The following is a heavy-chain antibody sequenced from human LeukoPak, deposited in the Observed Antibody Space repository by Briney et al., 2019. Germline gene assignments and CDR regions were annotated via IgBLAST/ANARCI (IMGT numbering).Heavy chain of an antibody. J-gene: IGHJ4*02. Sequence: SETLSLTCTVSGGSISSYYWSWIRQPPGKGLEWIGYIYYSGSTNYNPSLKSRVTISVDTSKNQFSLKLSSVTAADTAVYYCARKMGYCSSTSCLNYYFDYWGQGTLVTVSS. CDR3: ARKMGYCSSTSCLNYYFDY. V-gene: IGHV4-59*01. D-gene: IGHD2-2*01. CDR2: IYYSGST. CDR1: GGSISSYY.